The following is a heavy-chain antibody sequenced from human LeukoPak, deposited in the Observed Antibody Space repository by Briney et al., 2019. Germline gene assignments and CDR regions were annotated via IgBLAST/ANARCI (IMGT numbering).Heavy chain of an antibody. V-gene: IGHV4-30-2*01. CDR1: GGSISSGGYS. D-gene: IGHD3-10*01. CDR3: ARDVVRRPMDV. CDR2: IYHSGST. J-gene: IGHJ6*02. Sequence: PSETLSLTCAVSGGSISSGGYSWSWIRQPPGKGLEWIGYIYHSGSTYYNPSLKSRVTISVDRSKNQFSLKLSSVTAADTAVYYCARDVVRRPMDVWGQGTTVTVSS.